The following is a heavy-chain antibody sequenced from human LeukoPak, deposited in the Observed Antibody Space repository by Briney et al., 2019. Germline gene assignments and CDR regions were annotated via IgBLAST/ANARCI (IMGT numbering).Heavy chain of an antibody. CDR3: ARVRGRWLQSRGLDY. Sequence: GGSLRLSCAASGFTFSDYYMSWIRQAPGKGLEWVSYISSGGTIYYADSVKGRFTISRDNAKNSLYLQMNSLRAEDTAVYYCARVRGRWLQSRGLDYWGQGTLVTVSS. D-gene: IGHD5-24*01. J-gene: IGHJ4*02. V-gene: IGHV3-11*01. CDR1: GFTFSDYY. CDR2: ISSGGTI.